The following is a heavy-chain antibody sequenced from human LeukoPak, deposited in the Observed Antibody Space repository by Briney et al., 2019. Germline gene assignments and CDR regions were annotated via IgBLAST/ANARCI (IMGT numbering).Heavy chain of an antibody. CDR3: ARDRRVPLRAFDI. Sequence: SETLSLTCTVSGGSVSSGSYYWSWIRQPPGKGLEWIGYIYYSGSTNYNPSLKSRVTISVDTSKNQFSLKLSSVTAADTAVYYCARDRRVPLRAFDIWGQGTMVTVSS. J-gene: IGHJ3*02. CDR2: IYYSGST. D-gene: IGHD1-1*01. CDR1: GGSVSSGSYY. V-gene: IGHV4-61*01.